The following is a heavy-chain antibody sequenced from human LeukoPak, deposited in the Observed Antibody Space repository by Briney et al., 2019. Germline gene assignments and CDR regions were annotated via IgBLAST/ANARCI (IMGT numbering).Heavy chain of an antibody. Sequence: ASVKVSCKASGYTFTSYYMHWVRQAPGQGLEWMGGIIPIFGTANYAQKFQGRVTITADKSTSTAYMELSSLRSEDTAVYYCARGAYGHGYGDFDYWGQGTLVTVSS. D-gene: IGHD4-17*01. CDR1: GYTFTSYY. V-gene: IGHV1-69*06. CDR2: IIPIFGTA. J-gene: IGHJ4*02. CDR3: ARGAYGHGYGDFDY.